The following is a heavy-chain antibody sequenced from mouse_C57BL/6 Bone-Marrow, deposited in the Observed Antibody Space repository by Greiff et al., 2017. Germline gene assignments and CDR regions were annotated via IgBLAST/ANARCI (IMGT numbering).Heavy chain of an antibody. D-gene: IGHD3-1*01. J-gene: IGHJ2*01. CDR1: GYTFTSYW. CDR3: ARSGPRGRSFDY. Sequence: QVQLQQPGAELVKPGASVKMSCKASGYTFTSYWITWVKQRPGQGLEWIGDIYPTGGRTNYNEKFKGKAILTVDTSSNTAYMQHSSLTSEDSAVFYCARSGPRGRSFDYWGQGNTLPVSS. V-gene: IGHV1-55*01. CDR2: IYPTGGRT.